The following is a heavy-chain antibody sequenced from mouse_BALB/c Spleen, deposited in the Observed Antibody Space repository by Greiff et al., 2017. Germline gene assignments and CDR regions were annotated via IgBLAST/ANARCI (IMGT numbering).Heavy chain of an antibody. CDR2: ISYSGST. V-gene: IGHV3-8*02. D-gene: IGHD2-4*01. CDR3: ARYHYDHDGGFAY. CDR1: GDSITSGY. Sequence: EVKLQESGPSLVKPSQTLSLTCSVTGDSITSGYWNWIRKFPGNKLEYMGYISYSGSTYYNPSLKSRISITRDTSKNQYYLQLNSVTTEDTATYYCARYHYDHDGGFAYWGQGTLVTVSA. J-gene: IGHJ3*01.